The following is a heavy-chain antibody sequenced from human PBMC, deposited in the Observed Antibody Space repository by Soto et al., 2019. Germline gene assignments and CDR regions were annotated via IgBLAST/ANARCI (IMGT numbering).Heavy chain of an antibody. J-gene: IGHJ6*02. V-gene: IGHV1-8*01. CDR2: MNPNSGNT. D-gene: IGHD6-13*01. CDR1: GYTFTSFD. Sequence: GAPVKVSCKASGYTFTSFDINWGRQATGQGVEWMGWMNPNSGNTGYAQKFQGRVTITADESTSTAYMELSSLRSEDTAVYYCARNLLQRSSSGGITGYYYYYYGMDVWGQGTTVTVSS. CDR3: ARNLLQRSSSGGITGYYYYYYGMDV.